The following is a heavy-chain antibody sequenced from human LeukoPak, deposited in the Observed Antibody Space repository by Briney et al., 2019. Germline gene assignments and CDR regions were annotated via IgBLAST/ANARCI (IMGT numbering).Heavy chain of an antibody. CDR2: INHSGST. CDR1: GGSFGGYY. V-gene: IGHV4-34*01. Sequence: PSETLSLTCAVYGGSFGGYYWSWIRQPPGKGLEWIGEINHSGSTNYNPSLKSRVTISVDTSKNQFSLKLSSVTAADTAVYYCARDYDSSGYYSLRTLDYWGQGTLVTVSS. CDR3: ARDYDSSGYYSLRTLDY. D-gene: IGHD3-22*01. J-gene: IGHJ4*02.